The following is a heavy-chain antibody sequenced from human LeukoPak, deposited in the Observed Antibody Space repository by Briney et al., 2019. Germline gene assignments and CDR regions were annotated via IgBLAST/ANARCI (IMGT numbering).Heavy chain of an antibody. D-gene: IGHD3-10*01. Sequence: PSETLSLTCAVYGGSFSGYYWSWIRQPPGKGLEWIGEINHSGSTNYNPSLKSRVTISVDTSKNQFSLRLSSVTAADTAVYYCARGRGRITMVRGVNPRSPGPNWFDPWGQGTLVTVSS. J-gene: IGHJ5*02. CDR2: INHSGST. CDR1: GGSFSGYY. CDR3: ARGRGRITMVRGVNPRSPGPNWFDP. V-gene: IGHV4-34*01.